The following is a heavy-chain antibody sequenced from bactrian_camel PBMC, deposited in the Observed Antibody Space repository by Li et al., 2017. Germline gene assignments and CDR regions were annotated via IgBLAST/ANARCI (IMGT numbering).Heavy chain of an antibody. V-gene: IGHV3S6*01. CDR1: GFTFSDTW. CDR2: IYTAST. Sequence: VQLVESGGGLVQPGGSLRFSCSASGFTFSDTWMHWVRQAPGKGLEWVSAIYTASTIYADSVKGRFTISRDNAKNTVTLQMDSLRADDTALYYCVTLWDVDDWGQGTQVTVS. J-gene: IGHJ4*01. CDR3: VTLWDVDD.